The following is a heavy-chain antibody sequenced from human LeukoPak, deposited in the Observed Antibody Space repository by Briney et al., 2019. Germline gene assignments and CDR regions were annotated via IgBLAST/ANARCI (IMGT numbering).Heavy chain of an antibody. CDR2: IWYDGSNK. J-gene: IGHJ4*02. CDR3: ARVGSSSSLGFDY. D-gene: IGHD6-6*01. CDR1: GFTFRSYG. Sequence: PRGSLRLSCAASGFTFRSYGMHWVRQAPGKGLEWVAVIWYDGSNKYCADSVKGRFTISRDNSKNTLYLEMSSLRAEDTAVYYCARVGSSSSLGFDYWGQGTLVTVSS. V-gene: IGHV3-33*01.